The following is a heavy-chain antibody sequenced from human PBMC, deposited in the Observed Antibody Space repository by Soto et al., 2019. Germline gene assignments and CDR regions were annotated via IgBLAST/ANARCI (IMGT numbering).Heavy chain of an antibody. J-gene: IGHJ4*02. CDR1: GFTLSSYG. CDR2: IWYDGSNK. Sequence: GVSLRLSCAASGFTLSSYGMHWVRQAPGKGLEWVAVIWYDGSNKYYADSVKGRFTISRDNSKNTLYLQMNSLRAEDTAVYYCARETTVTTTFDYWGQGTLVTVSS. D-gene: IGHD4-17*01. CDR3: ARETTVTTTFDY. V-gene: IGHV3-33*01.